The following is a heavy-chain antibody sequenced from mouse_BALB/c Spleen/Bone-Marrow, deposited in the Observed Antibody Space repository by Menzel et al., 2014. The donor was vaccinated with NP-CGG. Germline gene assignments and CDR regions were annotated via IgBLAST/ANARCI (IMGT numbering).Heavy chain of an antibody. V-gene: IGHV14-3*02. J-gene: IGHJ2*01. D-gene: IGHD1-1*01. CDR3: AGYYYGHYFDY. CDR1: GFNFKDTY. Sequence: EVQLQQSGAELVKPGASVKLSCTASGFNFKDTYMHWVKQRPEQGLEWIGRIDPANGNTKYDPKFQGKATITADTSSNTAYLQLSSLTSEDTAVYYCAGYYYGHYFDYWGQGTTPTVSS. CDR2: IDPANGNT.